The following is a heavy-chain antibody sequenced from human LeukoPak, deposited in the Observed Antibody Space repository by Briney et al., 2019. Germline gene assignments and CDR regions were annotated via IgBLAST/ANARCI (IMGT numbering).Heavy chain of an antibody. CDR3: ASPYCSGGSCYSGDYYYYMDV. CDR2: IIPIFGTA. CDR1: GGTFSSYA. V-gene: IGHV1-69*05. D-gene: IGHD2-15*01. Sequence: SVKVTCKASGGTFSSYAISWVRQAPGQGLEWMGGIIPIFGTANYAPKFQGRVTITTDESTSTAYMELSSLRSEYMAVYYCASPYCSGGSCYSGDYYYYMDVWGKGTTVTVSS. J-gene: IGHJ6*03.